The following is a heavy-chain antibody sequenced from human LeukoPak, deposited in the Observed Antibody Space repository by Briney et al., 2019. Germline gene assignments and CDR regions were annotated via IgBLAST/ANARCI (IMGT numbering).Heavy chain of an antibody. D-gene: IGHD1-1*01. Sequence: SVKVSCKASGGTFSSYAISWVRQAPGQGLEWMGGIIPIFGTANYAQKFQGRVTITADESTSTAYMELSSLRSEDTAVYYCSAPSTTGTTGDFDYWGQGTLVTVSS. CDR3: SAPSTTGTTGDFDY. J-gene: IGHJ4*02. V-gene: IGHV1-69*13. CDR2: IIPIFGTA. CDR1: GGTFSSYA.